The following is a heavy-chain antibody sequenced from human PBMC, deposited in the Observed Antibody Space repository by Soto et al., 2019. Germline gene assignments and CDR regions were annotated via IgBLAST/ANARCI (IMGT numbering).Heavy chain of an antibody. V-gene: IGHV1-18*01. Sequence: ASVKVSCKASGYTFTSYGISWVRQAPGQGLEWMGWISAYNGNTNYAQKLQGRVTMTTDTSTSTAYMELRSLRSDDTAVYYCARDFGGYDYIWGSYRYWGQGTLVTVSS. J-gene: IGHJ4*02. CDR2: ISAYNGNT. CDR3: ARDFGGYDYIWGSYRY. D-gene: IGHD3-16*02. CDR1: GYTFTSYG.